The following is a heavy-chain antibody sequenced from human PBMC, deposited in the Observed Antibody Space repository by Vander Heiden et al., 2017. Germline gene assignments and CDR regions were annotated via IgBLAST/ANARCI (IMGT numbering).Heavy chain of an antibody. CDR3: ASHDYDRSAFDY. Sequence: EVLLLDSGGGFVQPGGSVSLSFVASGFTFDHYAMSWVRQATGRGMEWVSAISGSGHTTYYADSVKGRFTISRDNSKNTLYLQMNSLRAGDTAVYYCASHDYDRSAFDYWGQGTLVSVSS. CDR2: ISGSGHTT. CDR1: GFTFDHYA. D-gene: IGHD3-22*01. V-gene: IGHV3-23*01. J-gene: IGHJ4*02.